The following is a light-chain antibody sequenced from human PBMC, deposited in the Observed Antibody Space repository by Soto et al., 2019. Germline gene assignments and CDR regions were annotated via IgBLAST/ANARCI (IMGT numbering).Light chain of an antibody. CDR2: GAS. V-gene: IGKV3-15*01. J-gene: IGKJ1*01. Sequence: EIVTTQSPYILSVSPGERATLSFRASQSVSSNLAWYQQKPGQSPRLLIYGASTRATGIPVRFSGSGSGTEFTLTISSLQSEDFAVYYCHQYNYWPTFGQGTKVDIK. CDR1: QSVSSN. CDR3: HQYNYWPT.